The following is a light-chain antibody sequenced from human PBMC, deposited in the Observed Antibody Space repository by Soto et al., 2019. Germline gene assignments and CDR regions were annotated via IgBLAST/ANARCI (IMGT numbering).Light chain of an antibody. V-gene: IGLV2-11*01. CDR2: DVS. J-gene: IGLJ2*01. CDR3: SSYAGSYTLV. CDR1: SNDVGGYNF. Sequence: QSALTQPRSVSGSPGQSVTISCTGTSNDVGGYNFVSWYQQHPGKVPKLFIYDVSRRPSGVRDRFSGSKSGNTASLTISGLQAEDEADYYCSSYAGSYTLVFGGGTQLTVL.